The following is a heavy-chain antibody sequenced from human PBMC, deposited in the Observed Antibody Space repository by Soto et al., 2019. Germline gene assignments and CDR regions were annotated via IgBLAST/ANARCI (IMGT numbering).Heavy chain of an antibody. J-gene: IGHJ4*02. CDR1: GGSISSYY. Sequence: SETLSLTCTVSGGSISSYYWGWIRQPPGKGLEWIGSIYYSGSTYYNPSLKSRVTISVDTSKNQFSLKLSSVTAADTAVYYCASSIAAAGNDYWGQGTLVTVSS. CDR3: ASSIAAAGNDY. V-gene: IGHV4-39*01. CDR2: IYYSGST. D-gene: IGHD6-13*01.